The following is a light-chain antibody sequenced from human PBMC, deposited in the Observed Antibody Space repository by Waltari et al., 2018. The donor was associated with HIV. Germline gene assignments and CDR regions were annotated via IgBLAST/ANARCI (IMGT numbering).Light chain of an antibody. CDR2: AAS. J-gene: IGKJ3*01. V-gene: IGKV3-11*01. CDR1: QSVSSF. CDR3: QQRNHWPLT. Sequence: EVVLTQSPATMSLSPGERATLTCRASQSVSSFLAWYQQKPGHAPRLLIYAASNRATGIPARFSVSGAGTDFTLTISSLEPEDFALYFCQQRNHWPLTFGPGTRVDIK.